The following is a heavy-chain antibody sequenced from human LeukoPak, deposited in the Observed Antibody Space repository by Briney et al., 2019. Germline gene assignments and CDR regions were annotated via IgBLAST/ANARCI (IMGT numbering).Heavy chain of an antibody. J-gene: IGHJ6*03. CDR2: INPNRGGT. Sequence: ASVKVSCKASGYTFTGYYMHWVRQAPGQGLEWMGRINPNRGGTNYAQKFQGRVTMTRDTSISTAYMELSRLRSDDTAVYYCAGGGGSYCSGGSCYPPYYYYYYMDVWGKGTTVTVSS. V-gene: IGHV1-2*06. D-gene: IGHD2-15*01. CDR1: GYTFTGYY. CDR3: AGGGGSYCSGGSCYPPYYYYYYMDV.